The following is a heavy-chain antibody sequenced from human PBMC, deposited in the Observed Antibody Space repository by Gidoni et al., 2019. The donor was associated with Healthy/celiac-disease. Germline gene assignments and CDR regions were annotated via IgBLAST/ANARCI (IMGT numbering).Heavy chain of an antibody. CDR3: ARRVYDSSAYHGIDY. CDR2: IYYSGTT. D-gene: IGHD3-22*01. CDR1: GGSISPRNYY. J-gene: IGHJ4*02. Sequence: QLQLQESGPGLVKPSETLSLTCTVSGGSISPRNYYWGWIRQPPGKGLEWIGNIYYSGTTYYNPCIKSRVNMAVETAKNQFSLKVSCGTAADTAVYYCARRVYDSSAYHGIDYWGQGTLVTGSS. V-gene: IGHV4-39*01.